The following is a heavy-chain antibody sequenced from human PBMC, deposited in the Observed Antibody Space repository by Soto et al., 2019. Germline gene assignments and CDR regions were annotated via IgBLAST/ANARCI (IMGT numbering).Heavy chain of an antibody. CDR1: GYTFTGYY. Sequence: ASVKVSCKASGYTFTGYYMHWVRQAPGQGLEWMGWINPNIGDTNYAQKLQGWVTMTRDTSISTAYMELSRLRSDDTAVYYCARFTPGSWYYFDYWGQGTLVTVSS. CDR2: INPNIGDT. CDR3: ARFTPGSWYYFDY. D-gene: IGHD6-13*01. V-gene: IGHV1-2*04. J-gene: IGHJ4*02.